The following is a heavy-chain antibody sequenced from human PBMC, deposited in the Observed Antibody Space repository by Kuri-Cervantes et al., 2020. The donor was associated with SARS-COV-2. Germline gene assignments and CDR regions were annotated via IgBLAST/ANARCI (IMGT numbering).Heavy chain of an antibody. CDR3: ASGSITIFGVVTTGFGY. V-gene: IGHV3-30-3*01. CDR2: RSYDGSNK. Sequence: LSLTCAASGVTFSSYAMHWVRQAPGKGLEWVAVRSYDGSNKYYADSVKGRFTIFRDNSKNTLYLQMNSLRAEDTAVYYCASGSITIFGVVTTGFGYWGQGTLVTVSS. CDR1: GVTFSSYA. J-gene: IGHJ4*02. D-gene: IGHD3-3*01.